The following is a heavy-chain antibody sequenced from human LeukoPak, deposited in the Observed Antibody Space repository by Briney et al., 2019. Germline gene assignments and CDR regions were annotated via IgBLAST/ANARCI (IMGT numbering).Heavy chain of an antibody. J-gene: IGHJ4*02. CDR3: ARGLTWQGSSLDY. Sequence: SQTLSLTCTVSGGSISSGGYYWSWIRQHPGKGLEWIGYIYYSGSTYYNPSLKSRVTISVGTSKNQFSLKLSSVTAADTAVYYCARGLTWQGSSLDYWGQGTLVTVSS. D-gene: IGHD6-13*01. V-gene: IGHV4-31*03. CDR2: IYYSGST. CDR1: GGSISSGGYY.